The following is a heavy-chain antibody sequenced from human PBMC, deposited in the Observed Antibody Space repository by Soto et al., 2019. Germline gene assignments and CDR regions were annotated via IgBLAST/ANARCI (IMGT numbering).Heavy chain of an antibody. CDR2: IIPIFGTA. CDR3: ARRGSLDGDFDL. Sequence: QVQLVQSGAEVKKPGSSVKVSCKASGGTFSSYAISWVRQAPGQGLEWMGGIIPIFGTANYEQKFQGRVTITADEATSTAYMELSSLRSEDTAVYSCARRGSLDGDFDLWGRGTLVTDSS. D-gene: IGHD5-12*01. J-gene: IGHJ2*01. V-gene: IGHV1-69*12. CDR1: GGTFSSYA.